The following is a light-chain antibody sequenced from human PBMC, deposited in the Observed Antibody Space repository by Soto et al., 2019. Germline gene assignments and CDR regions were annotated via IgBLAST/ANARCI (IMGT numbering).Light chain of an antibody. CDR3: QQTYSILS. V-gene: IGKV1-39*01. Sequence: QLTQSPSSLSASVGDRVTITCRASQNIKNYLNWYQQKPGKAPKLLMYDISTLQAGVPSRFSGGSSGTDFTLTVSSLQPEDFATYYCQQTYSILSFGGGTKVEIK. CDR2: DIS. J-gene: IGKJ4*01. CDR1: QNIKNY.